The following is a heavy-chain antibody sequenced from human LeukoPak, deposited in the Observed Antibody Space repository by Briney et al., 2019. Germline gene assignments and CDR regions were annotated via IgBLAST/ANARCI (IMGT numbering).Heavy chain of an antibody. D-gene: IGHD1-26*01. CDR2: ISSSSSYI. CDR3: ARDKGPHSGSYFYY. J-gene: IGHJ4*02. V-gene: IGHV3-21*01. Sequence: GGSLRLSCAASGFTFSSYSMNWVRQAPGKGLEWVSSISSSSSYIYYADSVKGRFTISRDNAKNSLYLQMNSLRAEDTAVYYCARDKGPHSGSYFYYWGQGTLVTVSS. CDR1: GFTFSSYS.